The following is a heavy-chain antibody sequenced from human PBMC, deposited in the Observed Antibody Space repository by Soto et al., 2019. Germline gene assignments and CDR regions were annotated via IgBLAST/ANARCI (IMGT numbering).Heavy chain of an antibody. Sequence: PSETLSLTCTVSGGSISSGGYYWSWIRQHPGKGLEWIGYIYSSENTYYNPSLLSRVTISVDTSKNEFSLRLSSVTAADTAVYYCARLNGYCISTNCHGYYGMDVWGQGTTVTVSS. D-gene: IGHD2-2*03. CDR3: ARLNGYCISTNCHGYYGMDV. V-gene: IGHV4-39*01. CDR2: IYSSENT. J-gene: IGHJ6*02. CDR1: GGSISSGGYY.